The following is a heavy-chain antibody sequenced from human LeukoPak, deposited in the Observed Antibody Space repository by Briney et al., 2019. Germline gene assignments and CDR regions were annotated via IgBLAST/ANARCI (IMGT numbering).Heavy chain of an antibody. D-gene: IGHD2-2*01. Sequence: PSETLSLTCTVSGGSISSYYWSWIRQPPGKGLEWIGYIYYSGSTNYNPSLKSRVTISVDTSKNQFSLKLSSVTAADTAVYYCAREGPLIGLPAAIHGEAFDIWGQGTMVTVS. CDR2: IYYSGST. V-gene: IGHV4-59*01. J-gene: IGHJ3*02. CDR1: GGSISSYY. CDR3: AREGPLIGLPAAIHGEAFDI.